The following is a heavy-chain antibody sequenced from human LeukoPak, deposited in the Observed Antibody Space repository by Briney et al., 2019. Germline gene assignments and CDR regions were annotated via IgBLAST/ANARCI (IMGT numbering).Heavy chain of an antibody. Sequence: GGSLRLSCAASGFTFSDYYMSWIRQAPGKELEWVSYISSSGSTIYYADSVKGRFTISRDNAKNSLYLQMNSLRAEDTAVYYCARVRKTLGATDAFDIWGQGTMVTVSS. J-gene: IGHJ3*02. CDR1: GFTFSDYY. CDR2: ISSSGSTI. CDR3: ARVRKTLGATDAFDI. V-gene: IGHV3-11*04. D-gene: IGHD1-26*01.